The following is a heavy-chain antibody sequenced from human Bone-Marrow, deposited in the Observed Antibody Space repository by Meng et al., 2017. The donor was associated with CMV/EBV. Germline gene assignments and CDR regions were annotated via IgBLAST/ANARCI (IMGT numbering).Heavy chain of an antibody. V-gene: IGHV4-34*01. CDR2: INHSGST. CDR1: GGSFSGYY. Sequence: QLQLQESGPGLVKPLETLSLTCTVYGGSFSGYYWSWIRQPPGKGLEWIGEINHSGSTNYNPSLKRRVTISVDTSKNQFSLKLSSVTAADTAVYYCARGGVVVNGAPFDYWGQGTLVTVSS. D-gene: IGHD3-22*01. CDR3: ARGGVVVNGAPFDY. J-gene: IGHJ4*02.